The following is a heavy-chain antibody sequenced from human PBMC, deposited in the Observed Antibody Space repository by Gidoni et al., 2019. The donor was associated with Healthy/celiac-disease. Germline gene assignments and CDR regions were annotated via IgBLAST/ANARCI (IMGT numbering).Heavy chain of an antibody. J-gene: IGHJ4*02. Sequence: QVQLVQSGAEVKKPGASVKVSCKASGYTFTSYYMHWVRQAPGQGLEWMGIINPSGGSTSYAQKFQGRVTMTRDTSTSTVYMELSSLRSEDTAVYYCARLEEPGIAAAAVDYWGQGTLVTVSS. CDR3: ARLEEPGIAAAAVDY. D-gene: IGHD6-13*01. V-gene: IGHV1-46*01. CDR2: INPSGGST. CDR1: GYTFTSYY.